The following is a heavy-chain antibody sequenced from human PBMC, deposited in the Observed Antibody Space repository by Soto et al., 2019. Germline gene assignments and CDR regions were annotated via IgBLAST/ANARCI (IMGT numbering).Heavy chain of an antibody. D-gene: IGHD6-13*01. J-gene: IGHJ6*03. V-gene: IGHV3-66*01. CDR3: ARDLAAAAEDYMDV. CDR1: GFTVSTNY. CDR2: IYSGGTT. Sequence: GGSLRLSSAASGFTVSTNYLSWVRQAPGKGLEWVSLIYSGGTTYYADSVRGRFTISRDNSKNTLYLQMDSLRAEDTAVYYCARDLAAAAEDYMDVWGKGTTVTVSS.